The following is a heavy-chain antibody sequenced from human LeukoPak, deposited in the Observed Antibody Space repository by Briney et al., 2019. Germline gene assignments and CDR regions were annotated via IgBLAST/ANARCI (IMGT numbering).Heavy chain of an antibody. Sequence: PGGSLRLSCAASGFTFSSYAMHWVRQAPGKGLEWVAVISYDRSNKYYADSVKGRFTISRDNSKNTLYLQMNSLRAEDTAVYYCARDMVPVSSSAFDIWGQGTMVTVSS. CDR1: GFTFSSYA. CDR3: ARDMVPVSSSAFDI. J-gene: IGHJ3*02. D-gene: IGHD3-10*01. CDR2: ISYDRSNK. V-gene: IGHV3-30-3*01.